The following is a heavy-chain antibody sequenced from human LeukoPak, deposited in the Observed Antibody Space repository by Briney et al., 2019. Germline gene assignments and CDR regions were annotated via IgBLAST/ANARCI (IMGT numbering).Heavy chain of an antibody. Sequence: ASVKVSCKVSGYTLTELSMHWVRQAPGQGLEWMGWINPNSGGTNYAQKFQGWVTMTRDTSISTAYMELSRLRSDDTAVYYCARDADCSGGSCYSSPLYGMDVWGQGTTVTVSS. CDR2: INPNSGGT. CDR3: ARDADCSGGSCYSSPLYGMDV. J-gene: IGHJ6*02. V-gene: IGHV1-2*04. D-gene: IGHD2-15*01. CDR1: GYTLTELS.